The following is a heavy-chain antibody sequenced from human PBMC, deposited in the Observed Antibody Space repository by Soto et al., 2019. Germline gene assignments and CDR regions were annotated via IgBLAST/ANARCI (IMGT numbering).Heavy chain of an antibody. V-gene: IGHV3-23*01. CDR2: ISGGGGGT. CDR1: GFTFSNYA. J-gene: IGHJ4*02. D-gene: IGHD1-26*01. Sequence: EVQLLESGGDLEQPGGSLRLSCAASGFTFSNYAMNWVRQAPGKGLEWVSSISGGGGGTYYADAVKGRFTISRDNSRNMLYLQMNSLRAGDTAEYYCAKGAFAVGDTNYFFDYWGQGTLVTVSS. CDR3: AKGAFAVGDTNYFFDY.